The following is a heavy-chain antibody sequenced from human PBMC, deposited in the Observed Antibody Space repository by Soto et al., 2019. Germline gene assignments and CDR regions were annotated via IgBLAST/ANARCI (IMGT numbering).Heavy chain of an antibody. CDR3: ARARYSGGWYRTFDY. J-gene: IGHJ4*02. V-gene: IGHV1-18*01. CDR2: ISAYNGNT. CDR1: GYTFTSYG. Sequence: GASVKVSCKASGYTFTSYGISWVRQAPGQGLEWMGWISAYNGNTNYAQKLQGRVTMTTDTSTSTAYMELRSLRSDDTAVYYCARARYSGGWYRTFDYWGQGTLVTVSS. D-gene: IGHD6-19*01.